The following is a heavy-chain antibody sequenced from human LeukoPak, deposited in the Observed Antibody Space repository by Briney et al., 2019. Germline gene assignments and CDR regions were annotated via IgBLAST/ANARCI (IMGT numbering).Heavy chain of an antibody. CDR2: IYYSGST. V-gene: IGHV4-59*01. D-gene: IGHD1-26*01. CDR1: GGSISSYY. CDR3: ARVSRLTGSGSYRAFDI. J-gene: IGHJ3*02. Sequence: PSETLSLTCTVSGGSISSYYWSRIRQPPGKGLEWIGYIYYSGSTNYNPSLKSRVTISVDTSKNQFSLKLSSVTAADTAVYYCARVSRLTGSGSYRAFDIWGQGTMVTVSS.